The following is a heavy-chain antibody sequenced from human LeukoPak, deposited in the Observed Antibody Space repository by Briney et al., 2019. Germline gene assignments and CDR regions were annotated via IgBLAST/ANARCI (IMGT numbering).Heavy chain of an antibody. D-gene: IGHD1-1*01. V-gene: IGHV3-23*01. CDR2: ISGNVANT. CDR3: ATGPDAFDI. CDR1: GVTFSSYA. Sequence: GGSLRLSCAASGVTFSSYAMSWVRQAPGEGLGWVSTISGNVANTYYADSVKGRFTISRDNSKYTLYLQMNNLRAEDTAVHYCATGPDAFDIWGQGTMVTVS. J-gene: IGHJ3*02.